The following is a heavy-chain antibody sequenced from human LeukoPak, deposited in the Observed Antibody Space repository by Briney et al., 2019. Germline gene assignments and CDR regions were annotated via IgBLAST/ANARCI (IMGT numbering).Heavy chain of an antibody. D-gene: IGHD2/OR15-2a*01. CDR1: AFTLGDFY. Sequence: PGGSLRLSCTASAFTLGDFYMSWIRQAPGKGLEWIAYISNVGLTTYYAESVKGRFTISRDNAKNSLYLQMNSLRAEDTAVYYFACYFRYLGHDFWGQGTLVTVSS. V-gene: IGHV3-11*01. J-gene: IGHJ4*02. CDR3: ACYFRYLGHDF. CDR2: ISNVGLTT.